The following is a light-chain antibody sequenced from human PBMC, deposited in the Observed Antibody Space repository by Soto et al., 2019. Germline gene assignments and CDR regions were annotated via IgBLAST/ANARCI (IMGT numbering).Light chain of an antibody. V-gene: IGLV6-57*01. CDR2: EDK. CDR1: SGNIATNF. Sequence: NFMLTQPHSVSESPGKTVTISCTRSSGNIATNFVQWFQQRPGSSSITVIYEDKQRPSEVHDRFSGSIDTSSNSASLTISELQTDDDADSYCQSYDALTHVFGGGTKLTVL. CDR3: QSYDALTHV. J-gene: IGLJ3*02.